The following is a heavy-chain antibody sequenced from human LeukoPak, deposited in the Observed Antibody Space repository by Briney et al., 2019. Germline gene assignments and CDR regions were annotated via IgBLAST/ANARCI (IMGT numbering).Heavy chain of an antibody. J-gene: IGHJ5*02. CDR2: ISLRGRT. Sequence: KSSGTLSLTCGVPGGSITTTNFWSWVRQPPGGGLEWIGEISLRGRTQYNPSLKSRVNISIDESKNHLYLSLASVTVADTAVYYCSRESGPYCPFGHWGQGTLVAVTS. V-gene: IGHV4-4*02. CDR3: SRESGPYCPFGH. D-gene: IGHD1-26*01. CDR1: GGSITTTNF.